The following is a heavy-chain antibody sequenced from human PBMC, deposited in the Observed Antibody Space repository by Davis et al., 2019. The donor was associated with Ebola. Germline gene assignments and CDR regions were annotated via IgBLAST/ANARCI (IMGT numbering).Heavy chain of an antibody. CDR3: ARVQYYYDSSGFDY. D-gene: IGHD3-22*01. J-gene: IGHJ4*02. V-gene: IGHV3-30*03. CDR2: ISYDGSNK. CDR1: GFTFSSYW. Sequence: GGSLRLSCAASGFTFSSYWMSWVRQAPGKGLEWVAVISYDGSNKYYADSVKGRFTISRDNSKNTLYLQMNSLRAEDTAVYYCARVQYYYDSSGFDYWGQGTLVTVSS.